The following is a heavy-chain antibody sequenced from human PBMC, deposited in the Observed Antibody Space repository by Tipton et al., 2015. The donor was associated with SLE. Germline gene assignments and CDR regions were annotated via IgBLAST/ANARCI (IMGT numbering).Heavy chain of an antibody. V-gene: IGHV4-38-2*02. CDR2: IYHSGST. CDR3: ARDGYNWGDFAFDI. D-gene: IGHD5-24*01. J-gene: IGHJ3*02. CDR1: GYSISSGYY. Sequence: LRLSCAVSGYSISSGYYWGWIRQPPGKGLEWIGSIYHSGSTYYNPSLKSRVTISVDTSKNQFSLKLSSVTAADTAVYYCARDGYNWGDFAFDIWGQGTMVTVSS.